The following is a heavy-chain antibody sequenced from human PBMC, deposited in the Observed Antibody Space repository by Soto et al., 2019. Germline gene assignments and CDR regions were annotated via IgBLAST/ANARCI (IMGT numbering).Heavy chain of an antibody. Sequence: ASVKVSCKASGYTFTSYGISWVRQAPGQGLEWMGWISAYNGNTNYAQKLQGRVTMPTDTSTSTAYMELRSLRSDDTAVYYCAIGGWTLRFLEWCTFDYWGQGTLVTVSS. D-gene: IGHD3-3*01. V-gene: IGHV1-18*01. CDR2: ISAYNGNT. CDR1: GYTFTSYG. J-gene: IGHJ4*02. CDR3: AIGGWTLRFLEWCTFDY.